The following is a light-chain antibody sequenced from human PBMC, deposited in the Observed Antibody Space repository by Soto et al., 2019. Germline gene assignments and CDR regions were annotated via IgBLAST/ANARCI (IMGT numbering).Light chain of an antibody. CDR3: QQYATSPWT. J-gene: IGKJ1*01. CDR2: GAS. CDR1: QSVTANY. V-gene: IGKV3-20*01. Sequence: EIVLTQSPGTLSLSPGESATLSCRASQSVTANYLAWYHQKPGQAPRLLIYGASIRATGIPDSFSGSGSGTAFTLTISRLEPEDFATYYCQQYATSPWTFGQGTKVEIK.